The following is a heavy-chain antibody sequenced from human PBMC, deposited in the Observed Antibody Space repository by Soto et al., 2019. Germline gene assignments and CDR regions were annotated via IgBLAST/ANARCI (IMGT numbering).Heavy chain of an antibody. Sequence: SVKVSCKASGFTFTSSAVQWVRQARGQRLEWIGWIVVGSGNTNYAQKFQERVTITRDMSTSTAYMELSSLRSDDTAVYYCARDLGYSGYDFGYWGQGTLVTVSS. D-gene: IGHD5-12*01. V-gene: IGHV1-58*01. CDR2: IVVGSGNT. CDR3: ARDLGYSGYDFGY. CDR1: GFTFTSSA. J-gene: IGHJ4*02.